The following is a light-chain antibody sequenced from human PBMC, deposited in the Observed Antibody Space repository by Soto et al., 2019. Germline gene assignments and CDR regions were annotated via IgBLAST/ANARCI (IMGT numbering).Light chain of an antibody. CDR3: QQRSDWPIT. V-gene: IGKV3-11*01. Sequence: EIVLTQSPATLSLSPGERATLSCRARQSVSSYLAWYQQKHGQAPRLLIYDASNRATGIPARFSGSGSGTDFTLTISSLDPEDFAVYYCQQRSDWPITFGQGTRLEI. CDR2: DAS. CDR1: QSVSSY. J-gene: IGKJ5*01.